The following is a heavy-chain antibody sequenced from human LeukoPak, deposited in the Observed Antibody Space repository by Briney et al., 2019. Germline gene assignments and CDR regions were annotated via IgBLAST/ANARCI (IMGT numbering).Heavy chain of an antibody. J-gene: IGHJ2*01. CDR1: GYTFTGYY. D-gene: IGHD6-6*01. CDR3: ARDQAYFVRNPAGLPDWYFDL. Sequence: ASVKVSCKASGYTFTGYYMHWVRQAPGQGLEWMGWINPNSGGTNYAQKFQGRVTMTRDTSISTAYMELSRLRSDDTDVYYCARDQAYFVRNPAGLPDWYFDLWGRGTLVTVSS. CDR2: INPNSGGT. V-gene: IGHV1-2*02.